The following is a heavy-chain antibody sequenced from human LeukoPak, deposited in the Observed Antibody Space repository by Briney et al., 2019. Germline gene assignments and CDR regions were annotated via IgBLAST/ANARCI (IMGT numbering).Heavy chain of an antibody. J-gene: IGHJ6*02. V-gene: IGHV4-34*12. D-gene: IGHD6-13*01. CDR1: GVSFSGYY. Sequence: SETLSLTCAVYGVSFSGYYWNWIRQPPGKGLEWIGEIIHSGSTNYNPSLESRVTISLDMSKNQFSLRLSSVTAADTAVYYCASAPAAGTWYYYGMDVWGQGTTVTVSS. CDR3: ASAPAAGTWYYYGMDV. CDR2: IIHSGST.